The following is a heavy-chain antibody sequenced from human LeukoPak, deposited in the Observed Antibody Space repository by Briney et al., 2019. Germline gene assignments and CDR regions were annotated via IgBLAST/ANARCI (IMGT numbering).Heavy chain of an antibody. J-gene: IGHJ6*02. D-gene: IGHD2-2*01. CDR2: IIPIFGTA. CDR1: GGTFSSCA. Sequence: GASVKVSCKASGGTFSSCAISWVRQAPGQGLEWMGGIIPIFGTANYAQKFQGRVTITADESTSTAYMELSSLRSEDTAVYYCARDRGIVVVPAATGYYYCGMDVWGQGTTVTVSS. CDR3: ARDRGIVVVPAATGYYYCGMDV. V-gene: IGHV1-69*01.